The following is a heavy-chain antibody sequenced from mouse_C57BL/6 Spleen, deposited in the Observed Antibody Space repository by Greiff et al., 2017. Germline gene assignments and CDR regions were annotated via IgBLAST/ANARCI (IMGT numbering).Heavy chain of an antibody. V-gene: IGHV5-6*02. CDR1: GFTFSSYG. CDR3: ARDELYAMDY. Sequence: DVKLVESGGDLVKPGGSLKLSCAASGFTFSSYGMSWVRQTPDKRLEWVATISSGGSYTYYPDSVKGRFTISRDNAKNTLYLQMSSLKSEDTAMYYCARDELYAMDYWGQGTSVTVSS. J-gene: IGHJ4*01. CDR2: ISSGGSYT.